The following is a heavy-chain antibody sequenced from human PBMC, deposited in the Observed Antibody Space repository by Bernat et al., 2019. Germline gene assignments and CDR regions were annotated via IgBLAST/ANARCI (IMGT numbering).Heavy chain of an antibody. CDR1: GFTVSSNY. J-gene: IGHJ4*02. CDR3: AKPPFGVVNG. Sequence: EVQLVETGGGLIQPGGSLRLSCAASGFTVSSNYMSWVRQAPGKGLEWVSVISGSGGSTYYADSVKGRFTISRDNSKNTLYLQMNSLRAEDTAVYYCAKPPFGVVNGWGQGTLVTVSS. CDR2: ISGSGGST. D-gene: IGHD3-3*01. V-gene: IGHV3-53*02.